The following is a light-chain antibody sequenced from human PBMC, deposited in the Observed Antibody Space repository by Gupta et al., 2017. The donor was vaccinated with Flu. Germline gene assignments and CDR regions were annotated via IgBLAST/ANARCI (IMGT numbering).Light chain of an antibody. V-gene: IGLV1-51*01. CDR3: AVWDRSLTGGV. CDR1: SSNIGGYD. J-gene: IGLJ2*01. Sequence: QSVLTQPPSVSAAPGQKITISSSGSSSNIGGYDVSWYYHLPVAAPKLLIYDNDNRPSGIPARFSGSRSATSATLGITGLQTGDEADYYCAVWDRSLTGGVFGGGTKLTVL. CDR2: DND.